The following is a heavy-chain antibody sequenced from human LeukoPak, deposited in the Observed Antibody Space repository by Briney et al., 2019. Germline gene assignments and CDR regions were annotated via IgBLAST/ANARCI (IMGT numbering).Heavy chain of an antibody. V-gene: IGHV4-34*01. Sequence: SETLSLTCAVYGGSFSGYYWSWIRQPPGKGLEWIGEINHSGSTNYNPSLKSRVTISVDTSKNQFSLKLSSVTAADTAVYYCARQTYYDYVWGSYRPRYFDYWGQGTLVTVSS. CDR2: INHSGST. J-gene: IGHJ4*02. D-gene: IGHD3-16*02. CDR3: ARQTYYDYVWGSYRPRYFDY. CDR1: GGSFSGYY.